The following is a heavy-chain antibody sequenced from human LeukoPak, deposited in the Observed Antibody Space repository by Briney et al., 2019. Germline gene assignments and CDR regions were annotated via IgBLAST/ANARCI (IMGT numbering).Heavy chain of an antibody. Sequence: SETLSLTCTVSGGSISSSSYYWGWIRQPPGKGLEWVGSIYYSGSTYYNPSLKSRVTISVDTSKNQFSLKLSSVTAADTAVYYCARRESYYAFDIWGQGTMVTVSS. CDR2: IYYSGST. CDR3: ARRESYYAFDI. V-gene: IGHV4-39*01. J-gene: IGHJ3*02. CDR1: GGSISSSSYY. D-gene: IGHD1-26*01.